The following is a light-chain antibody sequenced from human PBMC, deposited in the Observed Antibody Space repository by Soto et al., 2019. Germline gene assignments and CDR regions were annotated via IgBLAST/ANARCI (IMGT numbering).Light chain of an antibody. CDR3: LQDYTYPWT. CDR1: QAIRND. Sequence: AIQMTQSPSSLSASVGDRVTITCRASQAIRNDLGWYRQKPGKAPNLLIFGASNLQAGVPVRFSASGSGTNFTLTISNLQPEDFASYYCLQDYTYPWTFGQGTKVDI. CDR2: GAS. J-gene: IGKJ1*01. V-gene: IGKV1-6*01.